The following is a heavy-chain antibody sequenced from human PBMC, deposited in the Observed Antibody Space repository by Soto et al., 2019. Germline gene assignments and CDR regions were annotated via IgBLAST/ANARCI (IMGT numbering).Heavy chain of an antibody. CDR2: IFRDGMT. Sequence: QVQLQESGPGLVKPSGTVSLTCDVSGVSISSGNWWSWVRQPPGKGLEWIGEIFRDGMTTYYPSLRVRATISVDTSKNRFSLRVTSANAADTAIYYCVRLVYDRRLNYLYFDYWGRGALVTVSS. D-gene: IGHD3-22*01. V-gene: IGHV4-4*02. J-gene: IGHJ4*02. CDR1: GVSISSGNW. CDR3: VRLVYDRRLNYLYFDY.